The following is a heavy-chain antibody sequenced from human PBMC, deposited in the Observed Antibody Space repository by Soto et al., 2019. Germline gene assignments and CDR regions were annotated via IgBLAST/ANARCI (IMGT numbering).Heavy chain of an antibody. J-gene: IGHJ4*02. D-gene: IGHD6-19*01. CDR1: GFTFSSYA. V-gene: IGHV3-30-3*01. Sequence: GGSLRLSCAASGFTFSSYAMHWVRQAPGKGLEWVAVISYDGSNKYYADSVKGRFTISRDNSKNTLYLQMNSLGTDDTAIYYCARGGTAVAGTSLDYWGQGTLVTVSS. CDR2: ISYDGSNK. CDR3: ARGGTAVAGTSLDY.